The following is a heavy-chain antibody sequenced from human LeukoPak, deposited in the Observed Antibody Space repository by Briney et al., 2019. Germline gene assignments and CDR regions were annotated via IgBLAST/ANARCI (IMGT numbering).Heavy chain of an antibody. J-gene: IGHJ4*02. CDR2: ISSSGSTI. V-gene: IGHV3-48*03. CDR3: GRGDSGSYYFDY. Sequence: GGSLRLSCAASGFTFSSYEMNWVRQAPGKGLEWVSYISSSGSTIYYADSVKGRFTISRDNAKNSLYLQMNSLRAEDTAVYYCGRGDSGSYYFDYWGQGTLVTVSS. D-gene: IGHD1-26*01. CDR1: GFTFSSYE.